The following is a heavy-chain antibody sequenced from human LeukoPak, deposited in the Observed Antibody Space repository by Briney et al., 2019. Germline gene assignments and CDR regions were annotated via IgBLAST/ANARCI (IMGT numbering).Heavy chain of an antibody. CDR1: GFTFSYYW. CDR3: ARDRALYDSRRGYYYTEDDY. D-gene: IGHD3-22*01. J-gene: IGHJ4*02. CDR2: VKSDGSST. Sequence: AGGSLRLSCAASGFTFSYYWMHWVRQAPGKGLVWVSGVKSDGSSTSYADSVKGRFTISRDNAKNTLYLQMNSLRAEDTAVYYCARDRALYDSRRGYYYTEDDYWGQGTLVTVSS. V-gene: IGHV3-74*01.